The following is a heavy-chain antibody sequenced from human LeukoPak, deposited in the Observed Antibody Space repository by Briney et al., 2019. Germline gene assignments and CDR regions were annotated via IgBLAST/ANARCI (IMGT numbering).Heavy chain of an antibody. Sequence: GGSLRLSCAASGFTVSSNYMSWVRQAPGKGLEWVSVIYSGGSTYYADSVKGRFTISRDNSKNTLYLQMNSLRAEDTAVYYCARDTYYYDSSGYYSPGYWGQGTLVTVSS. CDR1: GFTVSSNY. V-gene: IGHV3-66*01. J-gene: IGHJ4*02. D-gene: IGHD3-22*01. CDR2: IYSGGST. CDR3: ARDTYYYDSSGYYSPGY.